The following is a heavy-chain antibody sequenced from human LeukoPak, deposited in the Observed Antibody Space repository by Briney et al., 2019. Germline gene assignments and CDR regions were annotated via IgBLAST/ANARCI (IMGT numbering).Heavy chain of an antibody. V-gene: IGHV3-30*03. CDR2: LPNDGSNK. CDR3: ARDRGSSSWYDY. Sequence: PGGSLRLSCAASGFTFSSYGRHWVRQAPGKGLEWVAVLPNDGSNKYYADSVKGRFTISRDNSKNTLYLQMNSVRAEDTAVYYCARDRGSSSWYDYWGQGTLVTVSS. J-gene: IGHJ4*02. D-gene: IGHD6-13*01. CDR1: GFTFSSYG.